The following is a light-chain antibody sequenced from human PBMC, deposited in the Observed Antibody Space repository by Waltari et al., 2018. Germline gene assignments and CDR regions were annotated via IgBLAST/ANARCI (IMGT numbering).Light chain of an antibody. Sequence: QSALTQPASVSGSPGQSITIPCTGTSSDVGSYNLVSWYQQHPGKAPKLMIYEGSKPPSGVSNRFSGSKSGNTASLTISGLQAEDEADYYCCSYAGSSTFVVFGGGTKLTVL. CDR1: SSDVGSYNL. J-gene: IGLJ2*01. CDR3: CSYAGSSTFVV. CDR2: EGS. V-gene: IGLV2-23*03.